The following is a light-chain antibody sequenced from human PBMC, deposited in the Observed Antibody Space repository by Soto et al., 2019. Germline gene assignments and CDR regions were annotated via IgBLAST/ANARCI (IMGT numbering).Light chain of an antibody. CDR3: QQSYSTPRT. Sequence: DIQMTQSPSTLSGSVGERVTITCRASQSIISQLNWYQQKPGKAPKLLMYTASTLKSGVPSRLSGSGSGTEFTLTISCLHPEDFATYYCQQSYSTPRTFGQGT. CDR1: QSIISQ. CDR2: TAS. J-gene: IGKJ1*01. V-gene: IGKV1-39*01.